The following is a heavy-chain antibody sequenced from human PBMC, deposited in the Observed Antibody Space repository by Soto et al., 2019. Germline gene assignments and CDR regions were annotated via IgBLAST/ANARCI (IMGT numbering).Heavy chain of an antibody. CDR1: GGSVSSGSYY. J-gene: IGHJ4*02. Sequence: SETLSLTCTVSGGSVSSGSYYWSWIRQPPGKGLEWIGYIYYSGSTNYNPSLKSRVTISVDTSKNQFSLKLSSVTAADTAVYYCARGHPKDKQLDYWGQGTLVTVSS. D-gene: IGHD2-15*01. V-gene: IGHV4-61*01. CDR3: ARGHPKDKQLDY. CDR2: IYYSGST.